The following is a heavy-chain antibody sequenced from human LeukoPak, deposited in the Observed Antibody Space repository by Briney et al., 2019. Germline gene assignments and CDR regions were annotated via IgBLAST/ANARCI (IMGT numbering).Heavy chain of an antibody. V-gene: IGHV4-61*02. CDR2: IYTSGST. D-gene: IGHD3-9*01. J-gene: IGHJ6*03. CDR1: GGSISSGSYY. Sequence: SETLSLTCTVSGGSISSGSYYWSWIRQPAGKGLEWIGRIYTSGSTNYNPSLKSRVTISLDTSKNQFSLKVSSVTAADTAVYYCAREDEYYDILTGYYIAYYMDVWGKGTTVTISS. CDR3: AREDEYYDILTGYYIAYYMDV.